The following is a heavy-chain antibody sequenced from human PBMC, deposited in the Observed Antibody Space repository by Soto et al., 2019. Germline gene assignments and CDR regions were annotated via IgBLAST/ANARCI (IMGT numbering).Heavy chain of an antibody. CDR1: GFTFSSYW. Sequence: LRLSCAASGFTFSSYWMSWVRQAPGKGLEWVANIKQDGSEKYYVDSVKGRFTISRDNAKNSLYLQMNSLRAEDTAVYYCARDPYYDSSGYTIGWFDPWGQGTLVTVSS. CDR2: IKQDGSEK. D-gene: IGHD3-22*01. V-gene: IGHV3-7*01. CDR3: ARDPYYDSSGYTIGWFDP. J-gene: IGHJ5*02.